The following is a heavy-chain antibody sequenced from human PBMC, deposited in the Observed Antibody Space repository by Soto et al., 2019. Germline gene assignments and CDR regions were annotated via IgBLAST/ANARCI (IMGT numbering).Heavy chain of an antibody. J-gene: IGHJ4*02. D-gene: IGHD5-12*01. CDR1: GFSFSSYW. CDR3: ARVTTSGYSGYAFAS. V-gene: IGHV3-7*01. Sequence: EVQLVESGGGLVQPGGSLRLSCAASGFSFSSYWMSWVRQAPGKGLEWVANIKQDGSEKYYVDPVKGRFTISRDNAGNSLYLQMNSLRAEDTAVYYCARVTTSGYSGYAFASWGQGTLVTVSS. CDR2: IKQDGSEK.